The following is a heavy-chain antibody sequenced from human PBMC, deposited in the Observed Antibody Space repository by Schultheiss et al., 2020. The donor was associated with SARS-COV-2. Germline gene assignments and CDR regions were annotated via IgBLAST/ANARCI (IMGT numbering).Heavy chain of an antibody. D-gene: IGHD2-15*01. Sequence: GSLRLSCSASGFTFSSYAMRWVRQAPGKGLEWIGEINHSGSTNYNPSLKSRVTISVDTSKHQFSLRLRSATAADTAVYYCARVRGGGDFDYWGQGTLVTVSS. V-gene: IGHV4-34*01. CDR3: ARVRGGGDFDY. J-gene: IGHJ4*02. CDR1: GFTFSSYA. CDR2: INHSGST.